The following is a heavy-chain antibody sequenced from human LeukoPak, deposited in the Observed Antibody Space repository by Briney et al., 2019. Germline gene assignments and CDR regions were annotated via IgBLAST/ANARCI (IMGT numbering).Heavy chain of an antibody. Sequence: SQTLSLTCTVSGGSISSGDYYWSWIRQPPGKALEWIGYIYYSGSTYYNPSLKSRVTISVDTSKNQFSLKLSSVTAADTAVYYCARGANWNLNYYYYYMDVWGKGTTVTVSS. CDR3: ARGANWNLNYYYYYMDV. CDR1: GGSISSGDYY. J-gene: IGHJ6*03. CDR2: IYYSGST. V-gene: IGHV4-30-4*08. D-gene: IGHD1-1*01.